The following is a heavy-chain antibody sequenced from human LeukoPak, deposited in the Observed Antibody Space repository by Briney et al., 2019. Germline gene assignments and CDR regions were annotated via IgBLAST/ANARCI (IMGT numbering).Heavy chain of an antibody. CDR1: GFAFSSYS. V-gene: IGHV3-21*01. CDR2: ISSSSGFI. CDR3: ARVGGVQLWPTDY. Sequence: GGSLRLSCAASGFAFSSYSMNWVRQAPGKGLEWVSSISSSSGFIYYADSVKGRFTISRDNAKNSLFLQMDSLRGEDTAVYYCARVGGVQLWPTDYWGQGTLVTVSS. D-gene: IGHD5-18*01. J-gene: IGHJ4*02.